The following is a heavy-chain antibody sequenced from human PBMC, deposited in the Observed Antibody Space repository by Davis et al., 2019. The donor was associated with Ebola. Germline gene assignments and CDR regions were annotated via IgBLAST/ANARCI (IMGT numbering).Heavy chain of an antibody. V-gene: IGHV3-74*01. D-gene: IGHD3-3*01. CDR2: IDPDGTGT. Sequence: GESLKISCAASGFTFSNFHIHWVRQTPGKGLVWVARIDPDGTGTNYADSVKGRFTISRDNAKNTLSLQMNSLRVEDTAVYYCVRDPTRTYYDFWSGSSDYYYGMDVWGQGTTVTVSS. CDR3: VRDPTRTYYDFWSGSSDYYYGMDV. CDR1: GFTFSNFH. J-gene: IGHJ6*02.